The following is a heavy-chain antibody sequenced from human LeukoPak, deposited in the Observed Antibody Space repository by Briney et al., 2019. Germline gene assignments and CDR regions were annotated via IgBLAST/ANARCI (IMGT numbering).Heavy chain of an antibody. Sequence: GGSLRLSCAASGFIFSSDGMHWVRQAPGKGLEWVAIIWYDGSNRYHADSVKGRFTISRDNSRNTLYLQMNSLRAEDTAVYYCAKVLDQLRYFDWLLSVHYGMDVWGKGTTVTVSS. CDR3: AKVLDQLRYFDWLLSVHYGMDV. J-gene: IGHJ6*04. CDR1: GFIFSSDG. D-gene: IGHD3-9*01. V-gene: IGHV3-33*06. CDR2: IWYDGSNR.